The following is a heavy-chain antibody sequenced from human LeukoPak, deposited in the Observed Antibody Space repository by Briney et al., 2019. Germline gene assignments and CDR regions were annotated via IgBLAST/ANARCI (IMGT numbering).Heavy chain of an antibody. Sequence: ASVKVSCKASGYTFTGYYIHWVRQAPGQGLEWMGWINPNRGGTKYVQKFQGWVTMTRDTSISTAYMELSRLRSDDTAVYYCARALTYYDNKWHAFDIWGQGTMVTVSS. J-gene: IGHJ3*02. CDR3: ARALTYYDNKWHAFDI. CDR1: GYTFTGYY. CDR2: INPNRGGT. D-gene: IGHD3-22*01. V-gene: IGHV1-2*04.